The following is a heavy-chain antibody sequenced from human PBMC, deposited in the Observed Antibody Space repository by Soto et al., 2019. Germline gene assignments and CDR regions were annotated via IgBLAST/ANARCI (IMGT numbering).Heavy chain of an antibody. D-gene: IGHD6-19*01. Sequence: QVQLQESGPGLVKPSETLSLTCTVSGGSLSTYSWSWIRQPPGKGLGSIGYIYYSGSTRYNPSLKSRVTISIATSQDQFSLKLSSVTAADTAVYYCARVREAVAGSWYFDLWGLGTLVTVSS. CDR2: IYYSGST. CDR1: GGSLSTYS. CDR3: ARVREAVAGSWYFDL. J-gene: IGHJ2*01. V-gene: IGHV4-59*01.